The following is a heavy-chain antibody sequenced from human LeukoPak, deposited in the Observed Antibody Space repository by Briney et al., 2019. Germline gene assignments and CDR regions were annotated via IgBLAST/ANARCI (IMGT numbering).Heavy chain of an antibody. Sequence: GGSLRLSCAASGFTFSSYAMSWVRQAPGKGLEWVSAISGSGGSTYYADSVKGRFTISRDNSKNTLYLQMNSLRAEDTAVYYCAKLSDSGGYYYILDYWGQGTLVTVSS. D-gene: IGHD3-22*01. CDR2: ISGSGGST. CDR3: AKLSDSGGYYYILDY. CDR1: GFTFSSYA. V-gene: IGHV3-23*01. J-gene: IGHJ4*02.